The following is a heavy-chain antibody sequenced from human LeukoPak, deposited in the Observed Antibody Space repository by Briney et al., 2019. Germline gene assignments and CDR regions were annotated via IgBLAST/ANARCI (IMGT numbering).Heavy chain of an antibody. CDR3: ARHHSGSYYYDWYFDL. CDR1: GYSFPTYW. J-gene: IGHJ2*01. D-gene: IGHD1-26*01. Sequence: GESLKISCKGSGYSFPTYWIGWVRQMPGKGLEWMGIIYPGDSDTRYSPSFQGQVTISADKSISTAYLQWSSLKASDTAMYYCARHHSGSYYYDWYFDLWGRGTLVTVSS. CDR2: IYPGDSDT. V-gene: IGHV5-51*01.